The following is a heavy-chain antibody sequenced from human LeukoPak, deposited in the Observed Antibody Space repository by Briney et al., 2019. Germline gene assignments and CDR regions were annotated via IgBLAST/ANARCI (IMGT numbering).Heavy chain of an antibody. J-gene: IGHJ6*02. CDR2: INPNSGGT. V-gene: IGHV1-2*06. CDR3: ARDLGRNYYYDMDV. CDR1: GYTFTGYY. Sequence: GASVKVSCKASGYTFTGYYMHWVRQAPGQGLEWMGRINPNSGGTNYAQKFQGRVTMTRDTSISTAYMELSRLRSDDTAVYYCARDLGRNYYYDMDVWGQGTTVTVSS.